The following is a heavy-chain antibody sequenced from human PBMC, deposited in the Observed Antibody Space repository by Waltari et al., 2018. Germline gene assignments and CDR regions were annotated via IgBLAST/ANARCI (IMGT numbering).Heavy chain of an antibody. CDR2: ISSRSSYL. Sequence: EVQLVESGGGLVKPGGSLRLSCAASGLTFSSYSMNWVRQAPGKGLELVSSISSRSSYLYYADSVKGRFTISRDNAKNSLYLQMNSLRAEDTAVYYCARSRDGYKEFDYWGQGTLVTVSS. CDR3: ARSRDGYKEFDY. D-gene: IGHD5-12*01. V-gene: IGHV3-21*01. CDR1: GLTFSSYS. J-gene: IGHJ4*02.